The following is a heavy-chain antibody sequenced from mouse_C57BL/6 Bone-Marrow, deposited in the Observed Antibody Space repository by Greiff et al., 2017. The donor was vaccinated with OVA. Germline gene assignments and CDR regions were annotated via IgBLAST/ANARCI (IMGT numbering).Heavy chain of an antibody. V-gene: IGHV1-4*01. J-gene: IGHJ2*01. D-gene: IGHD3-3*01. CDR3: ARHGLGPFDY. Sequence: QVQLQQSGAELARPGASVKMSCKASGYTFTSYTMHWVKQRPGQGLEWIGYINPSSGYTKYNQKFKDKATLTADKSSSTAYMQLSSLTSEDSAVYYCARHGLGPFDYWGQGTTLTVSS. CDR1: GYTFTSYT. CDR2: INPSSGYT.